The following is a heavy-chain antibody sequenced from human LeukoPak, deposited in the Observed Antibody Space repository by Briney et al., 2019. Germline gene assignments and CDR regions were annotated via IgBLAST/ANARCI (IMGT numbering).Heavy chain of an antibody. CDR1: GASISTYY. D-gene: IGHD3-3*01. CDR3: ARDSARYDFWSGYYGSDAFDI. CDR2: IYYSGST. Sequence: SETLSLTCAVSGASISTYYWSWFRQPPGKGLEWIGYIYYSGSTNYNPSLENRVTISVDTSKNQFSLKLSSVTAADTAVYYCARDSARYDFWSGYYGSDAFDIWGQGTMVTVSS. J-gene: IGHJ3*02. V-gene: IGHV4-59*01.